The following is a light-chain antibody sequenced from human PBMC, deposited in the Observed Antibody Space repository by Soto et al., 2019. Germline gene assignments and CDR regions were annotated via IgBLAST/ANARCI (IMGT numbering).Light chain of an antibody. CDR1: QTIDSW. V-gene: IGKV1-5*03. CDR3: QQRSNWPPIT. Sequence: ILMTLSPSTLSASVGDIVTITCRASQTIDSWVAWFQQKPGKAPKLLIYKTSSLESGVPSRFIGSRSGTEYTLTISSLEPEDFAVYYCQQRSNWPPITFGQGTRLEIK. CDR2: KTS. J-gene: IGKJ5*01.